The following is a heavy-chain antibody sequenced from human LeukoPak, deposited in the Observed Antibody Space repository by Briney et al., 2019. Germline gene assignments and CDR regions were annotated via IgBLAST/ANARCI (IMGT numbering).Heavy chain of an antibody. D-gene: IGHD3-10*01. Sequence: GGSLRLSCAASGFTFSSYAMSWVRQAPGKGLEWVSAISGSGGSTYYADSVKGRFTISRDNSKNTLYLQMNSLRAEDTAVYYCAKALGITMVRGAFGMDVWGQGTTVTVSS. CDR3: AKALGITMVRGAFGMDV. V-gene: IGHV3-23*01. J-gene: IGHJ6*02. CDR1: GFTFSSYA. CDR2: ISGSGGST.